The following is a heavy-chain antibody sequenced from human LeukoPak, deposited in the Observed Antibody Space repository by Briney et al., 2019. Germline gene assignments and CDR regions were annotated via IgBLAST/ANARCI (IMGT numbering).Heavy chain of an antibody. D-gene: IGHD3-3*01. V-gene: IGHV3-23*01. CDR1: GFTFSSYA. CDR3: AKDLLLFGVVNFDY. J-gene: IGHJ4*02. CDR2: ISGSGGST. Sequence: GGSLRLSCAASGFTFSSYAMSWVRQAPGKGLEWLSAISGSGGSTYYADSVKGRFTISRDNSKNTLYLQMNSLRAEDTAVYYCAKDLLLFGVVNFDYWGQGTLVTVSS.